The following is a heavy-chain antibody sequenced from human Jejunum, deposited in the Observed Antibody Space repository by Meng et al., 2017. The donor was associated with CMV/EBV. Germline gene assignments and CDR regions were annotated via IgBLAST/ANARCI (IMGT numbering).Heavy chain of an antibody. Sequence: QVQLVQSGAEVKKPGASVKVSCKTSGHTFTTYGISWVRQAPGQGLEWVGWSSTSNGNTHYAQKVQDRVTMTTDTSTSTAYMELRSLTSDDTAVYYCVRDFWSDFYAYWGQGTLVTVSS. CDR1: GHTFTTYG. D-gene: IGHD3-3*01. CDR2: SSTSNGNT. V-gene: IGHV1-18*01. J-gene: IGHJ4*02. CDR3: VRDFWSDFYAY.